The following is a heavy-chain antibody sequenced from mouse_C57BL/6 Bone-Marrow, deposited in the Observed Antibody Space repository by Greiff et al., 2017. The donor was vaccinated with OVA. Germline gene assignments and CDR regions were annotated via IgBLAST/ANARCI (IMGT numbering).Heavy chain of an antibody. CDR1: GFNIKNYY. CDR2: IDPEDGEP. CDR3: ASLFWFAY. Sequence: EVQLQQSGAELVKPGASVKLSCTASGFNIKNYYMHWVKQRPEQGLEWIGRIDPEDGEPKYAPKFQGKATITADTSSNPAYLQHSSLTSEDAAVYYCASLFWFAYWCRGTGVTVSA. J-gene: IGHJ3*01. V-gene: IGHV14-2*01.